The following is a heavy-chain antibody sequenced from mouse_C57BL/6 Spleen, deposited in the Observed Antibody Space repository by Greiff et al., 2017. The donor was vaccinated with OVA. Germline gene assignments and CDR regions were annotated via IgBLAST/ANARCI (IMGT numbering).Heavy chain of an antibody. D-gene: IGHD1-1*01. Sequence: EVQLQESGAELVKPGASVKLSCTASGFNIKDYYMHWVKQRTEQGLEWIGRIDPEDGETKYATKFQGKSTITADTSSNTAYLQISSLTSEDTAVYYCARLYYYGSRLYFDYWGQGTTLTVSS. CDR1: GFNIKDYY. V-gene: IGHV14-2*01. J-gene: IGHJ2*01. CDR3: ARLYYYGSRLYFDY. CDR2: IDPEDGET.